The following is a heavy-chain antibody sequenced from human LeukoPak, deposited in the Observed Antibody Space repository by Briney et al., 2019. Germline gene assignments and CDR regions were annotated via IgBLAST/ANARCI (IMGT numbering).Heavy chain of an antibody. D-gene: IGHD1-1*01. CDR2: IYYSGST. V-gene: IGHV4-59*08. CDR3: ARHSGMYYFDY. CDR1: GGSISSDY. Sequence: PSETLSLTCTDSGGSISSDYWSWIRQPPGKGLEWIGYIYYSGSTNYNPSPRSRVTISVDTSKTHFSLKLNSVTAADTAVYYCARHSGMYYFDYWGQGTLVTVSS. J-gene: IGHJ4*02.